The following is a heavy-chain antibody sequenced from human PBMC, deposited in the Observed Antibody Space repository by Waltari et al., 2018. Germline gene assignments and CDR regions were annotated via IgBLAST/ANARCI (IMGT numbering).Heavy chain of an antibody. CDR1: GGSISSYY. CDR2: IYTSGST. J-gene: IGHJ4*02. D-gene: IGHD2-2*01. Sequence: QVQLQESGPGLVKPSETLSLTCTVSGGSISSYYWSWIRQPAGKGLEWIGRIYTSGSTNYNPSLKSRVTMSVDTSKNQFSLKLSSVTAADTAVYYYARALYCSSTSCYEGDYFDYWGQGTLVTVSS. CDR3: ARALYCSSTSCYEGDYFDY. V-gene: IGHV4-4*07.